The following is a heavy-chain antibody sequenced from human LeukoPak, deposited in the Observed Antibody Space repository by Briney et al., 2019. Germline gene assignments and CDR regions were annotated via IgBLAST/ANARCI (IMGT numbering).Heavy chain of an antibody. Sequence: SQTLSLTCTVSGGSISSGGYYWSWIRQHPGKGLEWIGYIYYSGSTYYNPSLKSRVTISVDTSKNQFSLKLSSVTAADTAVYYCAREGYYYDSSGYYYTHYFDYWGQGTLVTVSS. D-gene: IGHD3-22*01. CDR2: IYYSGST. CDR3: AREGYYYDSSGYYYTHYFDY. V-gene: IGHV4-31*03. CDR1: GGSISSGGYY. J-gene: IGHJ4*02.